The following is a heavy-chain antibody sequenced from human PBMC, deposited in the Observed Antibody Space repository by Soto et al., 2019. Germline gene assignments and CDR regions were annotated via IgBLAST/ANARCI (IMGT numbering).Heavy chain of an antibody. Sequence: ASVKVSCKASGYTFTSYDINWVRQATGQGLEWMGWMNPNSGNTGYAQKFQGRVTMTRNTSISTAYMELSSLRSEDTAVYYCARGTYYYGSGSKNLGPNYYYYYMDVWGKGTTVTVSS. CDR3: ARGTYYYGSGSKNLGPNYYYYYMDV. D-gene: IGHD3-10*01. CDR1: GYTFTSYD. J-gene: IGHJ6*03. CDR2: MNPNSGNT. V-gene: IGHV1-8*01.